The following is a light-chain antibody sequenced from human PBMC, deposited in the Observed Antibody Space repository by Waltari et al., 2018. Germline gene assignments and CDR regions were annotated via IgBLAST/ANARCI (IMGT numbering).Light chain of an antibody. Sequence: EIVLTQSPGTLSLSPGERATLSCRASQSVSLNYLAWYQQKPGQAPTILIYGASSRATGIPDRFSGSGSGTDFTLTISRLEPEDFAVYYCQQYGSSPRTFGQGTKVEI. CDR1: QSVSLNY. CDR2: GAS. J-gene: IGKJ1*01. CDR3: QQYGSSPRT. V-gene: IGKV3-20*01.